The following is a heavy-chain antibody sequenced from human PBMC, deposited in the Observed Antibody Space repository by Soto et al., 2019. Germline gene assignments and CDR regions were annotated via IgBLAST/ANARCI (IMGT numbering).Heavy chain of an antibody. J-gene: IGHJ6*02. CDR1: GFTFSSYS. Sequence: PGGSLRLSFAASGFTFSSYSMTWVRQAPGKGLEWVSSISSSSSYIYYADSVKGRFTISRDNAKNSLYLQMNSLRAEDTAVYYCARAYCTNGVCPDTPYYYGMDVWGQGTTVTVSS. CDR2: ISSSSSYI. V-gene: IGHV3-21*01. CDR3: ARAYCTNGVCPDTPYYYGMDV. D-gene: IGHD2-8*01.